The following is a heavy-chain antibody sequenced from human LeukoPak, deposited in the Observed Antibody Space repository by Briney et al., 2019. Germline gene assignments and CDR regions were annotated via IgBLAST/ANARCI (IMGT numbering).Heavy chain of an antibody. J-gene: IGHJ6*03. CDR3: ARSASYGSTSYYIYYFLDV. D-gene: IGHD2-2*01. CDR2: IYTDGTT. Sequence: GGSLRLSCAASGFTVSSNYMSWVRQAPGKGLEWVSVIYTDGTTHYADSVKGRFTISRDSSKNTLYLQMSSLRAEDTAVYYCARSASYGSTSYYIYYFLDVWGKGTTVTISS. V-gene: IGHV3-66*01. CDR1: GFTVSSNY.